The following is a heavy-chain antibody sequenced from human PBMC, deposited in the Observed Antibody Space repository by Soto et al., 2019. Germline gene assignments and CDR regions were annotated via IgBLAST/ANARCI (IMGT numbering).Heavy chain of an antibody. CDR3: ASDWSKEMAIIADY. CDR2: VNTVNADT. D-gene: IGHD2-8*02. V-gene: IGHV1-18*04. Sequence: QVQLVQSGGEIKNPGASVKVSCKASGYSFTSYGISWVRQAPGQGLEWMGYVNTVNADTYYAEKFRGRVTMTTDTSTATAYMELRSLTSDATAVYYCASDWSKEMAIIADYWGQGTLVTVSS. J-gene: IGHJ4*02. CDR1: GYSFTSYG.